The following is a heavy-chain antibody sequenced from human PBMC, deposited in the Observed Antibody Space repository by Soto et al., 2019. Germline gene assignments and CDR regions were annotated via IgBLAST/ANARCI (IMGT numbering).Heavy chain of an antibody. J-gene: IGHJ4*02. V-gene: IGHV4-34*01. CDR1: GGSFSGYY. CDR2: INHSGST. Sequence: SETLSLTCAVYGGSFSGYYWSWIRQPPGKGLEWIGEINHSGSTNYNPSLKSRVTISVDTSKNQFSLKLSSVTAADTAVYHCARVGTGLRFSEAYYFDYWGQGTLVTVSS. D-gene: IGHD5-12*01. CDR3: ARVGTGLRFSEAYYFDY.